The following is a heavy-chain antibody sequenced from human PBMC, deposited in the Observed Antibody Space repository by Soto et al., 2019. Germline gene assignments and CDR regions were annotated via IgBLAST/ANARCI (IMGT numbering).Heavy chain of an antibody. J-gene: IGHJ6*02. Sequence: QVQLQESGPGLVKPSQTLSLTCTVSGGSISSGGYYWSWIRQHPGKGLEWIGYIYYSGSTYYNPSLKSRVTISVDTSKNQFSMKLSAVAAADTAVYYCATAAYGGNSPYYYYGMDVWGQGTTVTVSS. V-gene: IGHV4-31*03. CDR3: ATAAYGGNSPYYYYGMDV. CDR1: GGSISSGGYY. D-gene: IGHD2-21*02. CDR2: IYYSGST.